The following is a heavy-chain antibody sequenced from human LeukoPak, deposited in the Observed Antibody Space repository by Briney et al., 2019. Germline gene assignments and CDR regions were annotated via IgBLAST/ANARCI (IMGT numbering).Heavy chain of an antibody. J-gene: IGHJ6*03. CDR1: GFTFSDYY. CDR3: ARYVRIQLWLIYYYMDV. CDR2: ISSSGSTI. D-gene: IGHD5-18*01. V-gene: IGHV3-11*04. Sequence: PGGSLRLSCAASGFTFSDYYMSWIRQAPGKGLEWVSYISSSGSTIYYADSVKGRFTISRDNAKNSLYLQMNSLRAEDTAVYYCARYVRIQLWLIYYYMDVWGKGTTVTVSS.